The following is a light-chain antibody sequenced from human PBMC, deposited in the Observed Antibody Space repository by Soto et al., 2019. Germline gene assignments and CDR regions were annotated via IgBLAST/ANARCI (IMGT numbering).Light chain of an antibody. V-gene: IGLV2-11*01. Sequence: QSVLTQPRSVSGSPGQSVTISCTGTSNYVSWYQQHPGKAPKLMIHDVNKRPSGVPDRFSGSKSGNTASLTISGLQAEDEADYYCCSFAGSFTSYVFGSGTKLTVL. CDR1: SNY. J-gene: IGLJ1*01. CDR3: CSFAGSFTSYV. CDR2: DVN.